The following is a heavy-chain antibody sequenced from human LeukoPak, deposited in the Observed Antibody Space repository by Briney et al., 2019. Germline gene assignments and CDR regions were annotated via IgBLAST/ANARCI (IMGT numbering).Heavy chain of an antibody. D-gene: IGHD2-2*01. J-gene: IGHJ4*02. CDR2: ISAYNGNT. Sequence: AASVKVSCKASGYTFTSYGISWVRQAPGQGLEWMGWISAYNGNTNYAQKLQGRVTMTTDTSTSTAYMELRSLRSDDTAVYYCARGLGYCSSTSCYLDYWGQGTLVTVSP. V-gene: IGHV1-18*01. CDR3: ARGLGYCSSTSCYLDY. CDR1: GYTFTSYG.